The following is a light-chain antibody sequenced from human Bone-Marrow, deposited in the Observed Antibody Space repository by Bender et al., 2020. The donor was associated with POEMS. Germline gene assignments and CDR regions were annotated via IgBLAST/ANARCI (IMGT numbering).Light chain of an antibody. CDR1: SSDIGHSDY. CDR2: DVS. J-gene: IGLJ2*01. Sequence: QSALTQPASVSGSPGQSITISCTGTSSDIGHSDYVSWYQHHPGRAPKLMIYDVSKRPSGVSNRFSGSKSGNAASLTISGLQAEDEADYYCCSYAGSSALVFGGGTKLTVL. V-gene: IGLV2-23*02. CDR3: CSYAGSSALV.